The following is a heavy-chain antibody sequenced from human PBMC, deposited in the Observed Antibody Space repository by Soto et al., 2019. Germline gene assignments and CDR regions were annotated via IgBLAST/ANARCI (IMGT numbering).Heavy chain of an antibody. CDR3: ATSGYYDSSGYYTNWYFDL. V-gene: IGHV4-39*01. CDR1: GGSISSSSYY. J-gene: IGHJ2*01. Sequence: PSETLSLTCTVSGGSISSSSYYWGWIRQPPGKGLEWIGTIYYSGSAYYNPSLKSRVTISVDTSKNQFSLKLSSVTAADTAVYYCATSGYYDSSGYYTNWYFDLWGRGTLVT. D-gene: IGHD3-22*01. CDR2: IYYSGSA.